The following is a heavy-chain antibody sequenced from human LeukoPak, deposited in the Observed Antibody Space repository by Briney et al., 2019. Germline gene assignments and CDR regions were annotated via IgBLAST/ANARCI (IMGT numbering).Heavy chain of an antibody. CDR3: ARGFTGYSYGYGHYFDY. CDR2: IYYSGST. V-gene: IGHV4-59*08. CDR1: GGSISSYY. Sequence: SETLSLTCTVSGGSISSYYWSWIRQPPGKGLEWIGYIYYSGSTNYNPSLKSRVTISVDTSKNQFSLKLSSVTAADTAVYYCARGFTGYSYGYGHYFDYWGQGTLVTVSS. J-gene: IGHJ4*02. D-gene: IGHD5-18*01.